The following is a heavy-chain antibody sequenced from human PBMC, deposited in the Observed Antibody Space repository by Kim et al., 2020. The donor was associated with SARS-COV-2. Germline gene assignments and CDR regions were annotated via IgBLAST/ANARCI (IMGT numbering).Heavy chain of an antibody. CDR1: GGSISSYY. J-gene: IGHJ6*03. CDR2: IYYSGST. Sequence: SETLSLTCTVSGGSISSYYWSWIRQPPGKGLEWIGYIYYSGSTNYNPSLKSRVTISVDTSRNQFSLKLSSVTAADTAVYYCARGGYYDFWSGSHPDNYYYYYYMDVWGKGTTVTVSS. V-gene: IGHV4-59*01. D-gene: IGHD3-3*01. CDR3: ARGGYYDFWSGSHPDNYYYYYYMDV.